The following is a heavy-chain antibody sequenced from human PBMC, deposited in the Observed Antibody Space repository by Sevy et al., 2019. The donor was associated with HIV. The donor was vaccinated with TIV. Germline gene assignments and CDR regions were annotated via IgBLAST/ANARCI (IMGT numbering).Heavy chain of an antibody. Sequence: SETLSLTCTVSGGSISNYYWSWIRQPPGKGLEWIGYIYYSGSSNYNPSLKSRVTISVDTSKNQFSLKLSSVTAADTAVYYCARDRSGCYIDYWGQGTLVTVSS. J-gene: IGHJ4*02. D-gene: IGHD5-12*01. V-gene: IGHV4-59*01. CDR1: GGSISNYY. CDR3: ARDRSGCYIDY. CDR2: IYYSGSS.